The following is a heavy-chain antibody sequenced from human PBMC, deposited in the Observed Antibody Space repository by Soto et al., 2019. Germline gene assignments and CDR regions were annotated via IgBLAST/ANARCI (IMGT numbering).Heavy chain of an antibody. D-gene: IGHD3-22*01. Sequence: QVQLVESGGGVVQPGRSLKLSCVASGFTHSNYALHWVRQAPGKGPEWMAFISNDGSNKLYADSVKGRFTISRDNSKNTLYLEMNSLRPEDTAVFYCARAGGGYLDYWGQGTLVTVSS. CDR2: ISNDGSNK. CDR1: GFTHSNYA. CDR3: ARAGGGYLDY. V-gene: IGHV3-30*04. J-gene: IGHJ4*02.